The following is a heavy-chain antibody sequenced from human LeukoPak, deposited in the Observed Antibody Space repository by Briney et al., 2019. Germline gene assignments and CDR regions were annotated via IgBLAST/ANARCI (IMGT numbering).Heavy chain of an antibody. CDR2: ISSSSSYI. CDR1: GFTFSSYS. CDR3: SKDSGEQNSSGWDSPDY. J-gene: IGHJ4*02. V-gene: IGHV3-21*04. D-gene: IGHD6-19*01. Sequence: GGSLRLSCAASGFTFSSYSMNWVRQAPGKGLEWVSSISSSSSYIYYADSVKGRFTISRDNAKNSLYLQMNSLRAEDTALYYCSKDSGEQNSSGWDSPDYWGQGTLVTVSS.